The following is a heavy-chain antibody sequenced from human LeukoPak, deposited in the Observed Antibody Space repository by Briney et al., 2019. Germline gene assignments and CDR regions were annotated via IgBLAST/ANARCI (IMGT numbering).Heavy chain of an antibody. Sequence: GSLRLSCAASGFTFSSYAMSWVRQAPGKGLEWIGYIYYSGTTNYNPSLKSRVTISIDTSRNQFSLKLSSVTAADTAVYYCARGFGGATTSFDYWGQGTLVTVSS. V-gene: IGHV4-59*01. D-gene: IGHD1-26*01. CDR3: ARGFGGATTSFDY. CDR2: IYYSGTT. J-gene: IGHJ4*02. CDR1: GFTFSSYA.